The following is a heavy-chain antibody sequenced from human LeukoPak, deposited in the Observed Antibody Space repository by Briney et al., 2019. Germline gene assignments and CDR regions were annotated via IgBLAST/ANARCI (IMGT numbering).Heavy chain of an antibody. CDR3: AKDPYYYGSGSYGDY. CDR1: GFTFSYYE. CDR2: ISSSGSTI. D-gene: IGHD3-10*01. V-gene: IGHV3-48*03. Sequence: PGGSLRLSCAVSGFTFSYYEMNWVRQAPGKGLEWVSYISSSGSTIYYADSVKGRFTISRDNSKNTLYLQMNSLRAEDTAVYYCAKDPYYYGSGSYGDYWGQGTLVTVSS. J-gene: IGHJ4*02.